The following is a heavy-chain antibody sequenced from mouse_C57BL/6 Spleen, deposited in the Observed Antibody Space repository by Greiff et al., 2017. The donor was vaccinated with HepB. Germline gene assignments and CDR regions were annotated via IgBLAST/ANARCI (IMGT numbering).Heavy chain of an antibody. V-gene: IGHV5-9*01. Sequence: EVHLVESGGGLVKPGGSLKLSCAASGFTFSSYTMSWVRQTPEKRLEWVATISGGGGNTYYPDSVKGRFTISRDNAKNTLYLQMSSLRSEDTALYYCARHYGYYGWYFDVWGTGTTVTVSS. J-gene: IGHJ1*03. CDR3: ARHYGYYGWYFDV. CDR1: GFTFSSYT. CDR2: ISGGGGNT. D-gene: IGHD1-1*01.